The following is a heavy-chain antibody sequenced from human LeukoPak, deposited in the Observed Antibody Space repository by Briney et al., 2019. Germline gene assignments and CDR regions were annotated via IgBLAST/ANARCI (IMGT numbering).Heavy chain of an antibody. V-gene: IGHV3-9*01. Sequence: GGSLRLSCAASGFTFDDYAMHWVRQAPGKGLEWVSGISWNSGSIGYADSVKGRFTISGDNAKNSLYLQMNSLRAEDTALYYCAKATDGYNSDFDYWGQGTLVTVSS. CDR1: GFTFDDYA. CDR3: AKATDGYNSDFDY. D-gene: IGHD5-12*01. J-gene: IGHJ4*02. CDR2: ISWNSGSI.